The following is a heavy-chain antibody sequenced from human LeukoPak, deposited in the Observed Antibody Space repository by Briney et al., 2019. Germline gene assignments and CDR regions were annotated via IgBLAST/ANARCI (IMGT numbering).Heavy chain of an antibody. CDR2: INPNSGGT. D-gene: IGHD5-12*01. J-gene: IGHJ6*02. CDR3: ARDGGWLRPWGDYYYYYGMDV. V-gene: IGHV1-2*04. Sequence: ASVKVSCKASGYTFTDYYMHWVRQAPGQGLEWMGWINPNSGGTNYAQKFQGWVTMTRDTSISTAYMELSRLRSDDTAVYYCARDGGWLRPWGDYYYYYGMDVWGQGTTVTVSS. CDR1: GYTFTDYY.